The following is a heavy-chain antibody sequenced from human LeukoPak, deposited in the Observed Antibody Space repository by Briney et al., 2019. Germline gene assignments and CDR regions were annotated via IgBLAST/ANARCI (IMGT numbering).Heavy chain of an antibody. V-gene: IGHV3-21*01. CDR3: ARGWGEKGRCRGGTCNNPEFDY. Sequence: GGSLRLSCAASGFTFSSYSMNWVRQAPGKGLEWVSSISSSSSYIYYADSVKGRFTISRDNAKNSLYLQMNSLRAEDTAVYYCARGWGEKGRCRGGTCNNPEFDYWGQGILVTVSS. D-gene: IGHD2-15*01. J-gene: IGHJ4*02. CDR2: ISSSSSYI. CDR1: GFTFSSYS.